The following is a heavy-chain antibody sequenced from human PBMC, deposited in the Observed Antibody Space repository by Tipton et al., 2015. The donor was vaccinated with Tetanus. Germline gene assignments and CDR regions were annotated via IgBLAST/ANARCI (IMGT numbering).Heavy chain of an antibody. D-gene: IGHD3-16*01. V-gene: IGHV3-30-3*01. Sequence: RSLRLSCAASGFTFTRYAMHWVRQAPGKGLEWVAVITFDGNTKYYADSVKGRFTLPRDNSQSTLYLQMNSLKVEDTAVYYCAREDGGPALDFFDSWGQGALVIVSS. CDR2: ITFDGNTK. J-gene: IGHJ4*02. CDR1: GFTFTRYA. CDR3: AREDGGPALDFFDS.